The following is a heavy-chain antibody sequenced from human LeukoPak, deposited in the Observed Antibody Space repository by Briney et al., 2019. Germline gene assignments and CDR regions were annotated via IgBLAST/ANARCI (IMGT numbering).Heavy chain of an antibody. CDR2: ISSGGGYI. CDR1: GFIFSSYN. J-gene: IGHJ4*02. V-gene: IGHV3-21*04. CDR3: AKGGNPIFGVVPFDY. Sequence: GGSLRLSCAASGFIFSSYNMNWVRQAPGKGLEWVSSISSGGGYIYYADSLEGRFTISRDNAKNSLYLQMNSLRAEDTAVYYCAKGGNPIFGVVPFDYWGQGTLVTVSS. D-gene: IGHD3-3*01.